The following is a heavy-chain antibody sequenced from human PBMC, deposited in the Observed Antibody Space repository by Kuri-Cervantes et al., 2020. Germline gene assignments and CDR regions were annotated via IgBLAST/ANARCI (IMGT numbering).Heavy chain of an antibody. CDR3: ARGLVVVPAARKVGAFDI. V-gene: IGHV4-38-2*01. CDR1: GYSISSGYY. D-gene: IGHD2-2*01. Sequence: ESLKISCAVSGYSISSGYYWGWIRQPPGKGLEWIGSIYHSGSTYYNPSLKSRVTISVGTSKNQFSLKLSSVTAADTAVYYCARGLVVVPAARKVGAFDIWGQGTMVTVSS. CDR2: IYHSGST. J-gene: IGHJ3*02.